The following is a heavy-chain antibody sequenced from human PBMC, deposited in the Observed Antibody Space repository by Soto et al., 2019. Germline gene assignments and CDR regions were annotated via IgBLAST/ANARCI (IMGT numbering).Heavy chain of an antibody. CDR1: GFTVSSNY. CDR2: IYSGGST. Sequence: EVQLVESGGGLVQPGGSLRLSCAASGFTVSSNYMSWVRQAPGKGLEWVSVIYSGGSTYYADSVKGRFTISRDNSKNTLYLQMNSLRAEDTAVYYCARDHRLNWNELNWFDPWGQGTLVTVSS. J-gene: IGHJ5*02. CDR3: ARDHRLNWNELNWFDP. D-gene: IGHD1-1*01. V-gene: IGHV3-66*01.